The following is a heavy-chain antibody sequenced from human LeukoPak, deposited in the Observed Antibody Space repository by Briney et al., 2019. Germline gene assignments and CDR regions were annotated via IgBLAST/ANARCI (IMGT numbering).Heavy chain of an antibody. CDR2: ITGTSGGSTITT. Sequence: PGGSLRLSCAASGFTFSTYAMTWGRQAPGKGLEWVALITGTSGGSTITTFYADSVKGRFTISRDNSKNTLFLQMNSLRDGDSAIYYCANDPASGYCRGGWCYDSPFDSWGQGTLVTVSS. D-gene: IGHD2-15*01. J-gene: IGHJ4*02. CDR1: GFTFSTYA. V-gene: IGHV3-23*01. CDR3: ANDPASGYCRGGWCYDSPFDS.